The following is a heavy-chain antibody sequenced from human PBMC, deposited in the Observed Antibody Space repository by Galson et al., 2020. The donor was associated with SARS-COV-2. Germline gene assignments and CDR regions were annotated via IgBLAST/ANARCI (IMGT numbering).Heavy chain of an antibody. CDR1: GYTFTSYG. D-gene: IGHD5-18*01. J-gene: IGHJ6*03. Sequence: ASVKVSCKASGYTFTSYGISWVRQAPGQGLEWMGWISAYNGNTNYAQKLQGRVTMTTDTSTSTAYMELRSLRSDDTAVYYCARDGYLWDTAMDSSDYYMDVWGKGTTVTVSS. CDR3: ARDGYLWDTAMDSSDYYMDV. CDR2: ISAYNGNT. V-gene: IGHV1-18*04.